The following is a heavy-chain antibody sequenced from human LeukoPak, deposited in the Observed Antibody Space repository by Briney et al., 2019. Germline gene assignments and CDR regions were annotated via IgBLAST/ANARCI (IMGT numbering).Heavy chain of an antibody. V-gene: IGHV3-7*01. CDR2: IKQDGSEK. CDR3: AARWD. CDR1: GFTFSSYE. Sequence: GGSLRLSCAASGFTFSSYEMNWVRQAPGKGLEWVANIKQDGSEKDYVDSVKGRFTISRDNAKNSLYLQMNSLTAEDTAVYCFAARWDWGQGTLVTVSS. J-gene: IGHJ4*02. D-gene: IGHD6-6*01.